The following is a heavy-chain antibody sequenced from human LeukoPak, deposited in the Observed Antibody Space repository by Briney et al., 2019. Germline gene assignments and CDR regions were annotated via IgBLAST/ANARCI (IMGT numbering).Heavy chain of an antibody. J-gene: IGHJ6*02. CDR3: ARDGGGYSGYDYYYYYGMDV. V-gene: IGHV3-30-3*01. Sequence: PGGSLRLSCADSGFTFRSYAMHWVRQAPGKGLEWVAFISYDGSNKYYGDSVKGRFTISRDDSKNTLSLQMNSLRPEDTALYYCARDGGGYSGYDYYYYYGMDVWGQGTTVTVSS. CDR1: GFTFRSYA. D-gene: IGHD5-12*01. CDR2: ISYDGSNK.